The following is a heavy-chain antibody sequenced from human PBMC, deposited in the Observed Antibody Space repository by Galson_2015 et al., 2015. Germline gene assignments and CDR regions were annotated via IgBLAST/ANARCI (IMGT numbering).Heavy chain of an antibody. CDR2: VIPIFGTA. D-gene: IGHD3-22*01. Sequence: SVKVSCKASGGTFSSYAISWVRQAPGQGLEWMGGVIPIFGTANYAQKFQGRVTITADESTSTAYMELSSLRSEDTAVYYCALYYYDSSGYNWFDPWGQGTLVTVSS. J-gene: IGHJ5*02. CDR3: ALYYYDSSGYNWFDP. CDR1: GGTFSSYA. V-gene: IGHV1-69*13.